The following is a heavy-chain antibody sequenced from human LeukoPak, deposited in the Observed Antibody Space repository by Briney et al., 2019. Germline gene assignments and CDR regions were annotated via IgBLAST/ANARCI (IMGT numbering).Heavy chain of an antibody. CDR3: ARDLSSGWYSPDAFDI. Sequence: GSSVKVSCKASGGTFSSYAISWVRQAPGQGLEWMGRIIPILGIANYAQKFQGRVTITADKSTSTAYMELSSLRSEDTAVYYCARDLSSGWYSPDAFDIWGQGTMVTVSS. J-gene: IGHJ3*02. V-gene: IGHV1-69*04. CDR1: GGTFSSYA. D-gene: IGHD6-19*01. CDR2: IIPILGIA.